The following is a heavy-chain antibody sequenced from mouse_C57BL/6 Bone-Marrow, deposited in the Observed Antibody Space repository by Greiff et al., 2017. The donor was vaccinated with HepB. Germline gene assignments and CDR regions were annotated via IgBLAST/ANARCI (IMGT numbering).Heavy chain of an antibody. Sequence: VQLVESGADLVRPGASVKMSCKASGYTFTSYTMHWVNQRPGQGLKWIGYFNPNSGYTKYNQKFKDKATLTADKSSSTAYMQLSSRAPEDSAVYYCASYGEALYYAMDYWGQGTSVTVSS. D-gene: IGHD2-13*01. CDR2: FNPNSGYT. CDR1: GYTFTSYT. J-gene: IGHJ4*01. V-gene: IGHV1-4*01. CDR3: ASYGEALYYAMDY.